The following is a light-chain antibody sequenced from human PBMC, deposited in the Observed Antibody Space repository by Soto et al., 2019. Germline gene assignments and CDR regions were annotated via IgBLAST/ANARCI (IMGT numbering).Light chain of an antibody. CDR1: QSVYRS. CDR2: DGY. J-gene: IGKJ4*01. CDR3: HQCSHGPLT. Sequence: EIVLTQSPATLYLSPGERATLSCRASQSVYRSLAWFQQKPGQAPSLLIFDGYNRATGIPARFSGSGCATDFPLTISSLEPEYLSVYYCHQCSHGPLTFGGGTKVEMK. V-gene: IGKV3-11*01.